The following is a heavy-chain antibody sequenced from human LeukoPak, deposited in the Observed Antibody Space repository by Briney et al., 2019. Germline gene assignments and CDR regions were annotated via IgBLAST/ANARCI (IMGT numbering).Heavy chain of an antibody. V-gene: IGHV3-21*01. Sequence: GGSLRLSCAASGFXFSSYSINWVRQAPGKGLEWVSSISSSSSYIYYADSVKGRFTISRDNAKNSLYLQMNSLRAEDTAVYYCARPGAAVAGTAFNYWGQGTLVTVSS. CDR1: GFXFSSYS. CDR3: ARPGAAVAGTAFNY. CDR2: ISSSSSYI. J-gene: IGHJ4*02. D-gene: IGHD6-13*01.